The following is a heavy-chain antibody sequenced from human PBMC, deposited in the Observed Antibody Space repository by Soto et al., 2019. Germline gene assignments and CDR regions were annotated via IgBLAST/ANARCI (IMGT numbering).Heavy chain of an antibody. D-gene: IGHD3-9*01. Sequence: ASVKVSCKASGYTLTGYYMHWVRQAPGQGLEWMGWINPNSGGTNYAQKFQGRVTMTRDTSTSTAYMELSRLRSDDTAVYYCARGYYHILTGSNWFGPWGQGTLVTVS. CDR1: GYTLTGYY. CDR3: ARGYYHILTGSNWFGP. CDR2: INPNSGGT. V-gene: IGHV1-2*02. J-gene: IGHJ5*02.